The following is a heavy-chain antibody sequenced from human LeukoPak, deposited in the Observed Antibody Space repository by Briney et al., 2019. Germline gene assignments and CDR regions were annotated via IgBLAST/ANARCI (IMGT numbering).Heavy chain of an antibody. CDR2: IDHRGDT. J-gene: IGHJ4*03. CDR1: GGSFSRFY. V-gene: IGHV4-34*01. CDR3: ARGATISETGYSDF. D-gene: IGHD5-24*01. Sequence: SETLSLTCAVYGGSFSRFYWSWIRQSPGKGLEWIAEIDHRGDTNYNPSVKSRVTVSVDTSKNQFSLKVRSLSAADTAVYYCARGATISETGYSDFWGQGTLVTVSS.